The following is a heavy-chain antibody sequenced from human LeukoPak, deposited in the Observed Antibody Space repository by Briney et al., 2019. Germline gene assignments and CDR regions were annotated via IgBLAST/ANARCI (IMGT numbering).Heavy chain of an antibody. CDR2: INHSGST. CDR1: GGSFSGYY. J-gene: IGHJ4*02. Sequence: SETLSLTCAVYGGSFSGYYWSWTRQPPGKGLEWIGEINHSGSTNYNPSLKSRVTISVDTSKNQFSLRLSSVTAADTAVYYCARVRYCSGGSCFLRTLGPYYFDYWGQGTLVTVSS. V-gene: IGHV4-34*01. CDR3: ARVRYCSGGSCFLRTLGPYYFDY. D-gene: IGHD2-15*01.